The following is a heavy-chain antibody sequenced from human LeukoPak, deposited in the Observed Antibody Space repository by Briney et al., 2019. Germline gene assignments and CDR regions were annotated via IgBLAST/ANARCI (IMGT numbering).Heavy chain of an antibody. V-gene: IGHV4-38-2*01. D-gene: IGHD2-15*01. CDR1: GYSISNSYY. Sequence: KPSETLSLTCAVSGYSISNSYYWGWIRQPPGKGLEWIGNIFQSGSTFYNPSLKSRVTISVDTSKNQFSLKLSSVTAADTAVYYCARGSYIVVVVAATLLPEPFDPWGQGTLVTVSS. CDR2: IFQSGST. J-gene: IGHJ5*02. CDR3: ARGSYIVVVVAATLLPEPFDP.